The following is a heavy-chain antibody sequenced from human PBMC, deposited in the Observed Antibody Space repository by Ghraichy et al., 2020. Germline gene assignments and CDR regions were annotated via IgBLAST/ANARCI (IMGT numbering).Heavy chain of an antibody. J-gene: IGHJ5*02. D-gene: IGHD2-15*01. CDR1: GYSISSGYY. Sequence: ETLSLTCTVSGYSISSGYYWGWIRQPPGKGLEWIGSIYHSGSTYYNPSLKSRVTISVDTSKNQFSLKLSSVTAADTAVYYCARAIRGYCSGGSCSNWFDPWGQGTLVTVSS. CDR2: IYHSGST. V-gene: IGHV4-38-2*02. CDR3: ARAIRGYCSGGSCSNWFDP.